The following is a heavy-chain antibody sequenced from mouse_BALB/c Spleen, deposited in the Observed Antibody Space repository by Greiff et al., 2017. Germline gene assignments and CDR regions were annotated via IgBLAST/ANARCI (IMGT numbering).Heavy chain of an antibody. CDR3: ARSYYGPQYAMDY. Sequence: SGPELVKPGASVKVSCKASGYAFTSYNMYWVKQSHGKSLEWIGYIDPYNGGTSYNQKFKGKATLTVDKSSSTAYMHLNSLTSEDSAVYYCARSYYGPQYAMDYWGQGTSVTVSS. CDR2: IDPYNGGT. V-gene: IGHV1S135*01. J-gene: IGHJ4*01. D-gene: IGHD1-1*01. CDR1: GYAFTSYN.